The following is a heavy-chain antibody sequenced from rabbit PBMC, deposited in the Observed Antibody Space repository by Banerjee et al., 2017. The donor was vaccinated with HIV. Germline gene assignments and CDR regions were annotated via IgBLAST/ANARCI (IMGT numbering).Heavy chain of an antibody. CDR3: ARRDVGSGAYNL. Sequence: QEQLEESGGDLVKPEGSLTLTCTASGFSFSSSYWICWVRQAPGKGLEWIACIDSGGSGSAYYASWAKGRFTISKTSSTTVTLQMTSLTAADTATYFCARRDVGSGAYNLWGQGTLVTVS. J-gene: IGHJ4*01. CDR1: GFSFSSSYW. V-gene: IGHV1S45*01. CDR2: IDSGGSGSA. D-gene: IGHD4-2*01.